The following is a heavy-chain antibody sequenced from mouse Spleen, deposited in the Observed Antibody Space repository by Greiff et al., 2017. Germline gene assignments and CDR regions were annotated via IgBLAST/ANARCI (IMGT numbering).Heavy chain of an antibody. CDR2: ISYDGSN. CDR1: GYSITSGYY. D-gene: IGHD2-5*01. V-gene: IGHV3-6*01. Sequence: EVQLQESGPGLVKPSQSLSLTCSVTGYSITSGYYWNWIRQFPGNKLEWMGYISYDGSNNYNPSLKNRISITRDTSKNQFFLKLNSVTTEDTATYYCARDPSNYLYYYAMDYWGQGTSVTVSS. J-gene: IGHJ4*01. CDR3: ARDPSNYLYYYAMDY.